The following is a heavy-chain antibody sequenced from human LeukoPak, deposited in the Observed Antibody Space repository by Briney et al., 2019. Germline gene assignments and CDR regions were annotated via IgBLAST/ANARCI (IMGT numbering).Heavy chain of an antibody. D-gene: IGHD3-10*01. J-gene: IGHJ2*01. V-gene: IGHV4-34*01. Sequence: SETLSLTCAVYGGSFSDYYWTWIRQPPGKGLEWIGEIHHSGSTNYNPSLKSRVTISVDTSKKQFSLRSSSVTAADMAVYYCARYGSGALWYFNLWGRGTLVTVSS. CDR3: ARYGSGALWYFNL. CDR1: GGSFSDYY. CDR2: IHHSGST.